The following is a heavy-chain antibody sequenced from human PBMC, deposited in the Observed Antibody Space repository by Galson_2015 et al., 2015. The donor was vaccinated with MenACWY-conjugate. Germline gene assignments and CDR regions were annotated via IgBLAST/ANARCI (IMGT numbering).Heavy chain of an antibody. CDR2: ISGKNENT. Sequence: SVKVSCKASGYMFTSYGISWVRQAPGQGLEWIGRISGKNENTKYAQKFQARVAVTTGASTTTAYMELTALKFDDTALYYCARDSQYGMDLWGQGTTVIVS. CDR3: ARDSQYGMDL. D-gene: IGHD2/OR15-2a*01. V-gene: IGHV1-18*01. J-gene: IGHJ6*02. CDR1: GYMFTSYG.